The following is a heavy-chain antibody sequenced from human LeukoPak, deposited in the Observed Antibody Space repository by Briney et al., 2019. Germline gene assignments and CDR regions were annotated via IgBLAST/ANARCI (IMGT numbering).Heavy chain of an antibody. Sequence: GGSLRLSCSASGFTFSGYVMHWVRQAPGKGLEYVAAISSTGGTTYYADSVKGRFTISRDNAKNSLYLQMNSLRAEDTAIYYCARDLCSGGSCSDYWGQGTLVTVSS. D-gene: IGHD2-15*01. CDR2: ISSTGGTT. J-gene: IGHJ4*02. CDR3: ARDLCSGGSCSDY. CDR1: GFTFSGYV. V-gene: IGHV3-64*04.